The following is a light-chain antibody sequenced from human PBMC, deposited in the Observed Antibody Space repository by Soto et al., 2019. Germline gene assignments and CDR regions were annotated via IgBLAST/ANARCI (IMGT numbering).Light chain of an antibody. Sequence: EIVMTQSPATLSVSPGERVTLSCRASQSVSRSLAWYQQKPGQAPRLLIYGASTRATGIPARFSSSGSGTELTLTIISLQSEDFAVYYCQQYNNWPPFTFGPGTKVDIK. V-gene: IGKV3-15*01. CDR1: QSVSRS. J-gene: IGKJ3*01. CDR2: GAS. CDR3: QQYNNWPPFT.